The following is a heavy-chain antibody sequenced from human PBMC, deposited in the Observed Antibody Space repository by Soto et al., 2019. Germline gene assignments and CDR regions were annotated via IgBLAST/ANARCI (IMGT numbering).Heavy chain of an antibody. D-gene: IGHD3-9*01. CDR2: INPSGGNT. Sequence: ASVKVSCKASGYTFTSYYMHWVRQAPGQGLEWMGIINPSGGNTNYAQKLQGRVTMTTDTSTSTAYMELRSLRSDGTAVYYCAREGTYYDILTGYIRGWFDPWGQGTLVTVSS. CDR3: AREGTYYDILTGYIRGWFDP. CDR1: GYTFTSYY. V-gene: IGHV1-46*01. J-gene: IGHJ5*02.